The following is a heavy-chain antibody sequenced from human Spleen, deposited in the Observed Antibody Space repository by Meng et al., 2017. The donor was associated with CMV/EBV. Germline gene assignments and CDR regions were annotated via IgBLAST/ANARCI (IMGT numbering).Heavy chain of an antibody. V-gene: IGHV1-69*06. CDR1: GGTFSSNA. CDR2: ILPILNRA. CDR3: ARLNAIFYDSSGHYYDL. Sequence: SVKVSCKASGGTFSSNAISWVRQAPGQGLEWMGGILPILNRANYEPKFLGRVTITAAKSMNTVYMELSSLTSEDTALYYCARLNAIFYDSSGHYYDLWGQGTLVTVSS. J-gene: IGHJ5*02. D-gene: IGHD3-22*01.